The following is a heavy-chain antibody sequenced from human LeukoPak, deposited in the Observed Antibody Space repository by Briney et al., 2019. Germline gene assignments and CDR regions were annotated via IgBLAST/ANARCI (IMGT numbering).Heavy chain of an antibody. J-gene: IGHJ4*02. V-gene: IGHV4-39*07. Sequence: PSETLSLTCTVSSGSISSSSYYWGWIRQPPGKGLEWIGSIYYSGSTYYNPSLKSRVTISVDTSKNQFSLKLSSVTAADTAVYYCARESYYYDSSGYYASSNFDYWGQGTLVTVSS. CDR3: ARESYYYDSSGYYASSNFDY. CDR2: IYYSGST. CDR1: SGSISSSSYY. D-gene: IGHD3-22*01.